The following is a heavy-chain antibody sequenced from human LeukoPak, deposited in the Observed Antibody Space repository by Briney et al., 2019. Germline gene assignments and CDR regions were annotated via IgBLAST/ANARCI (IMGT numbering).Heavy chain of an antibody. CDR2: ISSSSSTI. Sequence: GGSLRLSCAASGFTFSSYSMNWVRQAPGKGLEWVSYISSSSSTIYYADSVKGRFTISRDNAKNSLYLQMNSLRDEDTAVYYCARGRDGYNPANFDYWGQGTLVTVSS. J-gene: IGHJ4*02. D-gene: IGHD5-12*01. CDR3: ARGRDGYNPANFDY. CDR1: GFTFSSYS. V-gene: IGHV3-48*02.